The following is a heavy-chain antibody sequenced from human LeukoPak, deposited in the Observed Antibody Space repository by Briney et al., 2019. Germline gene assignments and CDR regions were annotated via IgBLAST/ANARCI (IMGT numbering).Heavy chain of an antibody. CDR1: GGSISSYY. CDR3: TRGSIAYYYMDV. CDR2: IYYSGST. Sequence: SETLSLTCTVSGGSISSYYWSWIRQPPGKGLEWIGYIYYSGSTNYNPSLKSRVTISVDTSKNQFSLKLSSVTAADTAVYYCTRGSIAYYYMDVWGKGTTVTISS. J-gene: IGHJ6*03. D-gene: IGHD3-22*01. V-gene: IGHV4-59*01.